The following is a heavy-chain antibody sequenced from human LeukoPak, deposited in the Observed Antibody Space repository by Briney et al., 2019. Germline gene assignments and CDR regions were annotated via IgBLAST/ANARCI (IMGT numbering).Heavy chain of an antibody. CDR2: IYSGGGT. CDR3: VRDAS. J-gene: IGHJ4*02. Sequence: PGGSLRLSCAVSGVTVSSNHMRWVRQAPGKGLEWVSAIYSGGGTYYADSVKGRFTLSRDISKNTLYLQMNSLRAEDTAVYYCVRDASWGQGTLVTVSS. V-gene: IGHV3-66*01. CDR1: GVTVSSNH.